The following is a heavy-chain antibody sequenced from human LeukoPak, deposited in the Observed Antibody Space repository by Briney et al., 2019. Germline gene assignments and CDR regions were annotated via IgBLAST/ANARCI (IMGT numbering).Heavy chain of an antibody. V-gene: IGHV3-30*03. CDR2: ISYDGSNK. CDR1: GFTFSSYG. D-gene: IGHD4-23*01. J-gene: IGHJ4*02. CDR3: ATDGMTTVVTMDY. Sequence: GGSLRLSCAASGFTFSSYGMHWVRQAPGKGLEWVAVISYDGSNKYYADSVKGRFTISRDNSKNTLYLQMNSLSAEDTAVYYCATDGMTTVVTMDYWGQGTLVTVSS.